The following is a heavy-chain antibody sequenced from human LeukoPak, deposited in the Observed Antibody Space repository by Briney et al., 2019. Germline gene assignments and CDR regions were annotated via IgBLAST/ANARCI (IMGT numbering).Heavy chain of an antibody. CDR2: INHSGST. CDR3: ARGGKTPRFDY. V-gene: IGHV4-34*01. J-gene: IGHJ4*02. Sequence: SETLSLTCAVYGGSFSGYYWSWIRQPPGKGLEWIGEINHSGSTNYNPSLKSRVTISVDTSKNQFSLKLSSVTAADTAVYYCARGGKTPRFDYWGQGTLVTVSS. CDR1: GGSFSGYY.